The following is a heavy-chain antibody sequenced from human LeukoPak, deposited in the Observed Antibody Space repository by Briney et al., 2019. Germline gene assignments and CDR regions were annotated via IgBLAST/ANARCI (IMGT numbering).Heavy chain of an antibody. CDR3: AKRHTTGWYLFDY. CDR1: GFTFSSYG. D-gene: IGHD6-19*01. Sequence: GGSLRLSCAASGFTFSSYGMHWVRQAPGKGLEWVAFIRCDGSNKYYADSVKGRFTISRDSSKNTLFLEMNSLRVEDTAVYYCAKRHTTGWYLFDYWGQGTLVTVSS. J-gene: IGHJ4*02. CDR2: IRCDGSNK. V-gene: IGHV3-30*02.